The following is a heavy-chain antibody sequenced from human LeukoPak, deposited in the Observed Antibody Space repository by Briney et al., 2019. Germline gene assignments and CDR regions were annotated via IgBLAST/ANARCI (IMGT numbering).Heavy chain of an antibody. CDR1: GGSISSYY. D-gene: IGHD5-12*01. J-gene: IGHJ3*02. CDR2: IYYSGST. Sequence: SETLSLTCTVSGGSISSYYWSWIRQPPGKGLEWIGYIYYSGSTNYNPSLKSRVTISVDTSKNQFSLKLSSVTAADTAVYYCARGGSGYDDAFDIWGQGTIVTVSS. CDR3: ARGGSGYDDAFDI. V-gene: IGHV4-59*01.